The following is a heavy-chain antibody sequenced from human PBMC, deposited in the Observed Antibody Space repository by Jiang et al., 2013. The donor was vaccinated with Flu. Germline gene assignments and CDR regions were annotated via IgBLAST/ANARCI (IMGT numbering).Heavy chain of an antibody. J-gene: IGHJ4*02. Sequence: GVVQPGGSLRLSCAASGFTFSSYGMHWVRQAPGKGLEWVAFIRYDGSNKYYADSVKGRFTISRDNSKNTLYLQMNSLRAEDTAVYYCAKEYSSSWARRYYFDYWGQGTLVTVSS. V-gene: IGHV3-30*02. CDR2: IRYDGSNK. D-gene: IGHD6-13*01. CDR1: GFTFSSYG. CDR3: AKEYSSSWARRYYFDY.